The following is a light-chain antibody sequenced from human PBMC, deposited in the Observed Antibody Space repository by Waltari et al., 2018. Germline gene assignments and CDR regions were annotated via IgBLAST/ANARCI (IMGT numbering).Light chain of an antibody. Sequence: EVVMTQSPDTLSVSPGERATLTCRARQNIKDKLAWYQQKPGQAPKLLIFDASTRATGVPARFSGSGSGTDFTRTISSLQSEDFAIYYCQQYNDWPQITFGPGTRLQIK. CDR2: DAS. J-gene: IGKJ5*01. CDR1: QNIKDK. V-gene: IGKV3-15*01. CDR3: QQYNDWPQIT.